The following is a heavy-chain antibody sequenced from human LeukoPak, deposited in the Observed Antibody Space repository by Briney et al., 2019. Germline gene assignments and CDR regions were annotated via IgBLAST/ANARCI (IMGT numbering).Heavy chain of an antibody. CDR3: AKDMDAGGYGSGSYFDY. CDR2: IRYDGDNK. J-gene: IGHJ4*02. Sequence: AGGSLRLSCAASGFTFSNYGMHWVRQAPGKGLEWVTFIRYDGDNKYYAHSLKGRFTISRDNSKNTLYLQTNSLRAEDTAVYYCAKDMDAGGYGSGSYFDYWGQGTLVTVSS. D-gene: IGHD3-10*01. V-gene: IGHV3-30*02. CDR1: GFTFSNYG.